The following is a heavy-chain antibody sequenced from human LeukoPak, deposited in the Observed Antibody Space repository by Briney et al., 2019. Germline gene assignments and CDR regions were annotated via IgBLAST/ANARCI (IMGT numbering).Heavy chain of an antibody. V-gene: IGHV3-21*01. Sequence: GGSLRLSCAASGFTFSSYSMNWVRQALGKGLEWVSSISSSSSYIYYADSVKGRFTISRDNAKNSLYLQMNSLRAEDTAVYYCARAYYDYVWGSYRPVGSYFDYWGQGTLVTVSS. D-gene: IGHD3-16*02. CDR2: ISSSSSYI. CDR3: ARAYYDYVWGSYRPVGSYFDY. J-gene: IGHJ4*02. CDR1: GFTFSSYS.